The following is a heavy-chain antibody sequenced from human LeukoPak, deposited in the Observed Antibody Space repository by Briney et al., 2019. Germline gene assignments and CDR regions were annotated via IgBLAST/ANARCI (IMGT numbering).Heavy chain of an antibody. Sequence: SETLSLTCTVSGDSISSHSWNWIRQPPGKGLEWIGYIYYSGSTNYNPSLKSRVTISVDTSKNQFSLKLSSVTAADTAVYYCARVSDYYDSSGPIQAFDYWGQGTLVTVSS. CDR1: GDSISSHS. D-gene: IGHD3-22*01. CDR2: IYYSGST. J-gene: IGHJ4*02. CDR3: ARVSDYYDSSGPIQAFDY. V-gene: IGHV4-59*11.